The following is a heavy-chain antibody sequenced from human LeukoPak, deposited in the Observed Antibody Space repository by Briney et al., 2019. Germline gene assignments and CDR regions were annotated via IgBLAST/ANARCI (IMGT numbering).Heavy chain of an antibody. D-gene: IGHD2-21*02. CDR2: IYPGDSDT. J-gene: IGHJ4*02. V-gene: IGHV5-51*01. CDR3: ARGPYCGGDCYPTFDY. Sequence: GESLKISCKGSGYSFTSYWIGWVRQMPGKGLEWMGIIYPGDSDTRYSPSFQGQVTISADKSISTAYLQWSSLKASDTAMYYCARGPYCGGDCYPTFDYWGQGTLVTVSS. CDR1: GYSFTSYW.